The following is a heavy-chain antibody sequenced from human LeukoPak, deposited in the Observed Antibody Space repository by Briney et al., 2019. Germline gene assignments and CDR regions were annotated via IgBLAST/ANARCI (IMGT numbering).Heavy chain of an antibody. V-gene: IGHV3-33*01. Sequence: GGSERLSCAASGFTVSRFGMHWVRQAPGKGLEWVAVIWYDGSNKYYADSVKGRFTISRDNSKNTLYLQMNSLRAEDTAVYYCERDVWFGENQRGYFDYGGGENGDTVSS. D-gene: IGHD3-10*01. CDR2: IWYDGSNK. CDR3: ERDVWFGENQRGYFDY. J-gene: IGHJ4*02. CDR1: GFTVSRFG.